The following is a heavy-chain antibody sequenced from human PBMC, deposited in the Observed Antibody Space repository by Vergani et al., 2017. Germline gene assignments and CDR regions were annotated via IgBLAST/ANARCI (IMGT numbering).Heavy chain of an antibody. CDR2: IIPKFHIP. Sequence: QVQLVQSGAEVKKPGASVKVSCKASGGTFSTSAITWVRQAPGQGLEWVGRIIPKFHIPLYAHKFQGRVTISADESTSTAYMELRSLKSEDTAVYYCARGNCVVNCPKYNWLAPWGRGILVTVSS. D-gene: IGHD1-1*01. CDR3: ARGNCVVNCPKYNWLAP. J-gene: IGHJ5*02. CDR1: GGTFSTSA. V-gene: IGHV1-69*13.